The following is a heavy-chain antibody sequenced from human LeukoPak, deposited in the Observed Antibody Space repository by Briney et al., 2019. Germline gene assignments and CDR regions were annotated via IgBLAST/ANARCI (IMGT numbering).Heavy chain of an antibody. CDR1: GGTFSSYA. CDR3: AKEIWPTVTTPGHTYFDY. Sequence: SVKVSCKASGGTFSSYAISWVRQAPGQGLEWMGGIIPIFGTANYAQKFQGRVTITADKSTSTAYMELSSLRSEDTAVYYCAKEIWPTVTTPGHTYFDYWGQGALVTVSS. J-gene: IGHJ4*02. V-gene: IGHV1-69*06. D-gene: IGHD4-17*01. CDR2: IIPIFGTA.